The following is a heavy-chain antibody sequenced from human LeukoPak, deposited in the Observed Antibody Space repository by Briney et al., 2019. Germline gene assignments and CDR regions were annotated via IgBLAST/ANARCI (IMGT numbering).Heavy chain of an antibody. V-gene: IGHV4-34*01. J-gene: IGHJ6*04. Sequence: KPSETLSLTCAVYGGSFSGYYWSWIRQPPGKGLEWIGEINHSGSTNYNPSLKSRVTISVDTSKNQFSLKLSSVTAADTAVYYCARGPRVTMVRGVYQLDVWGKGTTVTVSS. CDR3: ARGPRVTMVRGVYQLDV. CDR2: INHSGST. CDR1: GGSFSGYY. D-gene: IGHD3-10*01.